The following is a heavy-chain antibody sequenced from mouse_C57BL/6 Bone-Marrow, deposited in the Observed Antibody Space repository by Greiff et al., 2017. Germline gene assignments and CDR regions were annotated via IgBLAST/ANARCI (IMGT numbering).Heavy chain of an antibody. CDR3: ARDACPGCWYFDV. V-gene: IGHV7-1*01. CDR2: SRNKANDYTT. CDR1: GFTFSDFY. J-gene: IGHJ1*03. Sequence: EVNVVDSGGGLVQSGRSLRLSCATSGFTFSDFYMEWVRQAPGKGLEWIAASRNKANDYTTEYSASVKGRFIVSRDTSQSILYLQMNALRAEDTAIYYCARDACPGCWYFDVWGTGTTVTVSS.